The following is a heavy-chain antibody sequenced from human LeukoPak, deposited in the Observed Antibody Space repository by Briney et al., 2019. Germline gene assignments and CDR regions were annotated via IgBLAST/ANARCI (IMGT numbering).Heavy chain of an antibody. CDR3: AKDLRGYWKPIDY. D-gene: IGHD3-22*01. J-gene: IGHJ4*02. V-gene: IGHV3-23*01. CDR1: GFTFNNCA. CDR2: IGGGGGSI. Sequence: GRSLRLSCAASGFTFNNCAMSWVRQAPGKGLEWVSAIGGGGGSIYYADSVKGRFTISRDNSKNMLYLQMNSLRAEDTAVYFCAKDLRGYWKPIDYWGQGTLVTVSS.